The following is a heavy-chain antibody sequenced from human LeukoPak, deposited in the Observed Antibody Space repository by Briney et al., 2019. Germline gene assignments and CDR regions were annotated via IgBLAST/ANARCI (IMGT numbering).Heavy chain of an antibody. V-gene: IGHV1-2*02. Sequence: ASVKVSCKASGYTFTGYYMHWVRQAPGQGLEWMGWINPNSGGTNYAQKFQGRVTMTRDTSISTAYMELSRLRSDDTAVYYCARDRRYCSSTSCWVNWFDPWGQGTLVAVSS. CDR1: GYTFTGYY. CDR2: INPNSGGT. J-gene: IGHJ5*02. CDR3: ARDRRYCSSTSCWVNWFDP. D-gene: IGHD2-2*01.